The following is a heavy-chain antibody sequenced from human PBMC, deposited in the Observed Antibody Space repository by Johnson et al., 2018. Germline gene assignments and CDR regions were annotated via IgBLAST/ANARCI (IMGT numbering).Heavy chain of an antibody. D-gene: IGHD1-1*01. Sequence: VQLVESGGGLVQPGRSLRLSCAASGFTFDDYAMHWVRQAPGKGLEWVSGISWNSGSIGYADSVKGRFTISRDNAKNSLYLQMNSLRAEDTALYYCAINWNGAPGAFVIGGQGTMVTVFS. CDR3: AINWNGAPGAFVI. CDR1: GFTFDDYA. J-gene: IGHJ3*02. CDR2: ISWNSGSI. V-gene: IGHV3-9*01.